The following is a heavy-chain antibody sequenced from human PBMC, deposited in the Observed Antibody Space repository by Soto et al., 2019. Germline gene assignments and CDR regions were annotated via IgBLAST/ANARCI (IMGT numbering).Heavy chain of an antibody. J-gene: IGHJ4*02. CDR1: AGSISSHY. CDR2: SYYSGST. V-gene: IGHV4-59*11. CDR3: ARRYGGNFDC. Sequence: QVQLQESGPGLVKPSETLSLTCTVSAGSISSHYWSWIRQPPGQGLEWIGYSYYSGSTNYNPYLTRRVTISAATSANQWSLKPRYVTAACPVVYYCARRYGGNFDCWGQGTLVTVSS. D-gene: IGHD1-26*01.